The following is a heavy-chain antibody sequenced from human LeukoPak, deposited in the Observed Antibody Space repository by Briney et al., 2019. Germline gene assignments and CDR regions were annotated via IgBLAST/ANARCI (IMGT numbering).Heavy chain of an antibody. CDR2: IKGDGSEK. D-gene: IGHD4-17*01. CDR1: GFTFSTFW. CDR3: AMYSGANASEE. V-gene: IGHV3-7*02. J-gene: IGHJ4*02. Sequence: GGSLRLSCAASGFTFSTFWMRWVRQAPGKGLEWVANIKGDGSEKQYVDSVMGRFTVSRDNAKNTLYLQMNILRGDDTAVFYWAMYSGANASEEWGQGTLVTVSS.